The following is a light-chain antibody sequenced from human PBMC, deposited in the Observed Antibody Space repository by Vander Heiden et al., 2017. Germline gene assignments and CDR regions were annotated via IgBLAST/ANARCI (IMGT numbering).Light chain of an antibody. V-gene: IGLV2-14*03. Sequence: SALTQPASVSGSPGQSITISCAGTTSDVGGYKYVSWYQQHPGKAPKVMIYDVTIRPSGVSTRFSGSKSGSTASLTISGLQPDDEADYFCSSYATGNIVLFGGGTRLTVL. J-gene: IGLJ3*02. CDR2: DVT. CDR3: SSYATGNIVL. CDR1: TSDVGGYKY.